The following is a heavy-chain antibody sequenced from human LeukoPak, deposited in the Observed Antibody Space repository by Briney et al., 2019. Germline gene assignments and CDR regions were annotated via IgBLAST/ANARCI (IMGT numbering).Heavy chain of an antibody. V-gene: IGHV6-1*01. Sequence: SQTLSLTCAISGDSLFTDSVAWNWIRQSPSRGLEWLGRTYYRSKWSFDCAVSVKSRITINADTSKNQFSLQLNSVTPEDTAMYYCARGKYTSFDNWGKGILVTVSS. CDR3: ARGKYTSFDN. D-gene: IGHD2-2*01. J-gene: IGHJ4*02. CDR1: GDSLFTDSVA. CDR2: TYYRSKWSF.